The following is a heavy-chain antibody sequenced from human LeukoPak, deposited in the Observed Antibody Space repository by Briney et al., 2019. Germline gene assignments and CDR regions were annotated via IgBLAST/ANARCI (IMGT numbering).Heavy chain of an antibody. CDR3: ASDLGLAGGYYMDV. CDR2: ISSRTSYI. D-gene: IGHD3-16*01. Sequence: GVSLGLSCGASGFTFSSYSMNGVREAPGRGLHWVSSISSRTSYIYYADSVKGRFSIYRDNAKNSPYLQMNSLRAEATAVSYCASDLGLAGGYYMDVWGKGTTVTVSS. J-gene: IGHJ6*03. V-gene: IGHV3-21*01. CDR1: GFTFSSYS.